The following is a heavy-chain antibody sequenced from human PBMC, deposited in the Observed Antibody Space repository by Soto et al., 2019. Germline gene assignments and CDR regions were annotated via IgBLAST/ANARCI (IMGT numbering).Heavy chain of an antibody. Sequence: EVQLLESGGGLVQPGGSLRLSCAASGFTFSSYAMSWVRQAPGKGLEWASAISGSGGSTYYADSVKGRFTISRDNSKNTLYLQMNSLRAEDTAVYYCAKGENVMYYDFWSGLYYFDYWGQGTLVTVSS. D-gene: IGHD3-3*01. CDR3: AKGENVMYYDFWSGLYYFDY. V-gene: IGHV3-23*01. J-gene: IGHJ4*02. CDR2: ISGSGGST. CDR1: GFTFSSYA.